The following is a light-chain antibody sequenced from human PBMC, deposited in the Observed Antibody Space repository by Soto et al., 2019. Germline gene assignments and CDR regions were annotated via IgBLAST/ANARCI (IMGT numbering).Light chain of an antibody. J-gene: IGKJ1*01. CDR2: GTS. CDR3: QQYGSSPRT. CDR1: QNVGSRY. V-gene: IGKV3-20*01. Sequence: IVLTQSPATLSLSPGKRATLSCRASQNVGSRYLAWYQQKPGQAPRLLIYGTSNRATGIPDRFSGSGSGTDFSLTISSLEPGDLAVYYCQQYGSSPRTFGQGTKVDIK.